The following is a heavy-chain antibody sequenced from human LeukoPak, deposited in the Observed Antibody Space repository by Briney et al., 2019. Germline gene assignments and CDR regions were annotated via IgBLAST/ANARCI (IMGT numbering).Heavy chain of an antibody. J-gene: IGHJ4*02. CDR3: ARGTSGSSFGVDY. CDR2: ILYDGSNK. Sequence: GGSLRLSCAAPGFTFSSYAMHWVRQAPGKGLEWVAVILYDGSNKYYADSVKGRFTISRDNSKNTLYLQMNSLRAEDTAVYYCARGTSGSSFGVDYWGQGTLVTVSS. V-gene: IGHV3-30*04. CDR1: GFTFSSYA. D-gene: IGHD1-26*01.